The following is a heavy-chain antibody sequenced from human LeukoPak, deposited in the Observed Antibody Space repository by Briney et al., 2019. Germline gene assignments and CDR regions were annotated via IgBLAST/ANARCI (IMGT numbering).Heavy chain of an antibody. Sequence: GGSLRLSCAASGFTFSSYAMHWVRQAPGKGLEWVAVISYDGSNKYNADSVKGRFPISRDNSKNTVYLQMNSLRAEDTAVYYCARDLSSSIAALGYWGQGTLVTVSS. CDR1: GFTFSSYA. CDR2: ISYDGSNK. CDR3: ARDLSSSIAALGY. D-gene: IGHD6-6*01. J-gene: IGHJ4*02. V-gene: IGHV3-30*04.